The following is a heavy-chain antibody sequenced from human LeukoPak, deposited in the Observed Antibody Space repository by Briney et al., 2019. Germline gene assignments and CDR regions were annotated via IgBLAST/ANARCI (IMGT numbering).Heavy chain of an antibody. J-gene: IGHJ6*03. CDR2: IFTSGST. CDR1: GGSISSSSYY. CDR3: ARDRYGSGKGPFDSYYYLDV. D-gene: IGHD3-10*01. Sequence: PSETLSLTCTVSGGSISSSSYYWSWIRQPAGKGLEWIGHIFTSGSTNYNPSLKSRVTMSVDTSKKQFSLKLSSVTAADTAVYYCARDRYGSGKGPFDSYYYLDVWGKGTTVTISS. V-gene: IGHV4-61*09.